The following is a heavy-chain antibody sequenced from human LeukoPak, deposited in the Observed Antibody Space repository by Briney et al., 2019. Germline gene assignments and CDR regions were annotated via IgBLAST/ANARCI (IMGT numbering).Heavy chain of an antibody. Sequence: GGSLRLSCAASGFTFSSYAMSWVRQAPGKGLEWVSGISGSGGSTYYADSVKGRFTISRDNSKNTLYLQMNSLRSEDTAEYYCAKDVRYSSSWYPFDYWGQGTLVTVSS. V-gene: IGHV3-23*01. D-gene: IGHD6-13*01. CDR1: GFTFSSYA. J-gene: IGHJ4*02. CDR3: AKDVRYSSSWYPFDY. CDR2: ISGSGGST.